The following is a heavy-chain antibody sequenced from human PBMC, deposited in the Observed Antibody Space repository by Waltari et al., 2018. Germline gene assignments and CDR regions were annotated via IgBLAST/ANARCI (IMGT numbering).Heavy chain of an antibody. CDR3: ARVARGTLYDAFDI. Sequence: EVQLMESGGGLVQPGGSLRLSCVASGLAVRTSFMSWVRRAPGKGLEWVSAIFSGDTTYYTDSVKGRFSTSRDNSKNTLFLQMNSLRAEDTAVYYCARVARGTLYDAFDIWGQGTMVTVSS. J-gene: IGHJ3*02. V-gene: IGHV3-66*01. D-gene: IGHD1-26*01. CDR2: IFSGDTT. CDR1: GLAVRTSF.